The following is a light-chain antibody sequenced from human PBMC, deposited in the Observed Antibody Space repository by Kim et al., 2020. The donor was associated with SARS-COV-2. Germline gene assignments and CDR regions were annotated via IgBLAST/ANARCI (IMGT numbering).Light chain of an antibody. V-gene: IGKV3-20*01. CDR2: AAS. J-gene: IGKJ1*01. CDR1: QSISSSA. Sequence: PGERATRSCRASQSISSSALGWYQQKPGQPPRLLIYAASSRATGIPDRCSGSGSGTDCTLTITRLEPEDFAVYYCQQYGSSRPWTFGQGTKVDIK. CDR3: QQYGSSRPWT.